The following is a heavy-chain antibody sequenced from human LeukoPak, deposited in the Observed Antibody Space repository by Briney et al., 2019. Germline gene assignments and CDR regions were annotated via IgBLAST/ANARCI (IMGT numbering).Heavy chain of an antibody. D-gene: IGHD5-12*01. V-gene: IGHV1-18*01. CDR1: GYTFTSYG. CDR2: ISAYNGNT. Sequence: GASVKVSCKASGYTFTSYGISWVRQAPGQGLEWMGWISAYNGNTNYAQKLQGRVTMTGDTSISTAYMELSRLRSDDTAVYYCATPDIVAALDYWGQGTLVTVSS. CDR3: ATPDIVAALDY. J-gene: IGHJ4*02.